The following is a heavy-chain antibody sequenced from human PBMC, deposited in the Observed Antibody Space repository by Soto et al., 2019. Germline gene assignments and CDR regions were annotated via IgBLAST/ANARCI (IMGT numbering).Heavy chain of an antibody. CDR1: GFTFGDYA. CDR3: TRDSSSWHSFDY. Sequence: GGSLRLSCTASGFTFGDYAMSWFGQAPGKGLEWVGFIRSKAYGVTTEYAASVKGRFTISRDDSKSIAYLQMNSLKTEDTAVYYCTRDSSSWHSFDYWGQGTLGTVSS. D-gene: IGHD6-13*01. V-gene: IGHV3-49*03. CDR2: IRSKAYGVTT. J-gene: IGHJ4*02.